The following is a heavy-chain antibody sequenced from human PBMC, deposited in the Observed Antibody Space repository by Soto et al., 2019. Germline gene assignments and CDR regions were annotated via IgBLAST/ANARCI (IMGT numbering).Heavy chain of an antibody. J-gene: IGHJ4*02. Sequence: QVQLQQWGAGLLKPSETLSLTCAVYGGSFSGYYWRWIRQPPGKGLEWIGEINHSGSTNYNPSLTSRVTISVDTSKNQFSLKLSSVTAADTAVYYCARLDTAMAGYYFDYWGQGTLVTVSS. CDR2: INHSGST. V-gene: IGHV4-34*01. CDR1: GGSFSGYY. D-gene: IGHD5-18*01. CDR3: ARLDTAMAGYYFDY.